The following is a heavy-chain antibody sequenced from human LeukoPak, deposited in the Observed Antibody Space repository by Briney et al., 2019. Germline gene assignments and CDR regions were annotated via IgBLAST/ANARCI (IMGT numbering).Heavy chain of an antibody. CDR1: GFTFTSYS. Sequence: GGSLRLSCAASGFTFTSYSMNWVRQAPGKGLEWVSSISSSSSYINYADSVKGRFTNSRDNAKNSLYLQMNSLRAEDTATYYCASDRTVTTFDYWGQGTLVTVSS. J-gene: IGHJ4*02. D-gene: IGHD4-17*01. V-gene: IGHV3-21*01. CDR3: ASDRTVTTFDY. CDR2: ISSSSSYI.